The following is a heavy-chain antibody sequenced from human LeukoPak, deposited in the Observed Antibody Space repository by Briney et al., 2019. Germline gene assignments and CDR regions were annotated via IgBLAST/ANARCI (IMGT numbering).Heavy chain of an antibody. CDR2: IWYDGSNK. J-gene: IGHJ3*02. Sequence: PGGSLRLSCAASGFTFSSYGMHWVRQAPGKGLEWVAVIWYDGSNKYYAASVKGRFTISRDNSKNTLYLQMNSLRAEDTAVYYCARDVVRTVTTLPDFDAFDIWGQGTMVTVSS. D-gene: IGHD4-17*01. CDR1: GFTFSSYG. V-gene: IGHV3-33*01. CDR3: ARDVVRTVTTLPDFDAFDI.